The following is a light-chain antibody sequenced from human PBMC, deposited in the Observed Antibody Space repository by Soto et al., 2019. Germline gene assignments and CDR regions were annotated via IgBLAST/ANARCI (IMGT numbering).Light chain of an antibody. CDR2: GIS. Sequence: EIVMTQSPATLSVSPGERATLSCRASQSVSSANFAWYQQKPGQAPRLLIYGISTRATGVPDRFSGSGSGTDFTLTISRLEPEDFAVYYCQQYTDWPLTFGQGTKVDIK. CDR1: QSVSSAN. J-gene: IGKJ1*01. CDR3: QQYTDWPLT. V-gene: IGKV3D-15*01.